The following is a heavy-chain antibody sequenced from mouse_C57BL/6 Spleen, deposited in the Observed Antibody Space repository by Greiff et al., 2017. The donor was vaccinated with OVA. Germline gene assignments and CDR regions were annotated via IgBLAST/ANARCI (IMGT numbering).Heavy chain of an antibody. CDR2: ISYDGSN. J-gene: IGHJ2*01. D-gene: IGHD2-5*01. CDR3: ARDGDYSNYFDY. V-gene: IGHV3-6*01. CDR1: GYSITSGYY. Sequence: VQLQQSGPGLVKPSQSLSLTCSVTGYSITSGYYWNWIRQFPGNKLEWMGYISYDGSNNYNPSLKNRISITRDTSKNQFFLKLNSVTTEDTATYYCARDGDYSNYFDYWGQGTTLTVSS.